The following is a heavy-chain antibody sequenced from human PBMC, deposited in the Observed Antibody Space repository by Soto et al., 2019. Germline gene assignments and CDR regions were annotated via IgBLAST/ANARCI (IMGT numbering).Heavy chain of an antibody. CDR1: GFTFSSYA. D-gene: IGHD5-18*01. CDR2: ISGSGGST. CDR3: ANTNTAMVRRLYFYY. J-gene: IGHJ4*02. Sequence: EVQLLESGGGLVQPGGSLRLSCAASGFTFSSYAMSWVRQAPGKGLEWVSAISGSGGSTYYADSVKGRFTISRDNAKNTLYLQMNSLRAEDTAVYYCANTNTAMVRRLYFYYWGQGNLVTVSS. V-gene: IGHV3-23*01.